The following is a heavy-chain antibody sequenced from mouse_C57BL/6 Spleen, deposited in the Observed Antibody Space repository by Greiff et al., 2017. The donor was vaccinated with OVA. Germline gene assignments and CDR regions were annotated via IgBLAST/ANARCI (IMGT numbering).Heavy chain of an antibody. Sequence: VQGVESGAELVRPGTSVKVSCKASGYAFTNYLIEWVKQRPGQGLEWIGVINPGSGGNNYHEKFKGKATLTADKSSSTAYMQLSSLTSEDSAVYFSAREKVYGNFYAMDYWGQGTSVTVSS. D-gene: IGHD2-1*01. V-gene: IGHV1-54*01. CDR1: GYAFTNYL. CDR2: INPGSGGN. J-gene: IGHJ4*01. CDR3: AREKVYGNFYAMDY.